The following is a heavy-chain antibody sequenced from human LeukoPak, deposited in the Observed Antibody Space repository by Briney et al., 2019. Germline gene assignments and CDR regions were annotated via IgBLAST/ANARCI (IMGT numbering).Heavy chain of an antibody. CDR2: INPNSGGT. Sequence: ASVKVSCKASGYTFTGYYMHWVRQAPGQGLEWMGWINPNSGGTNYAQKFQGRVTMTRDTSISTAYMELSRLRSDDTAVYYCARVSSLAVAGTGLGSWFDPWGQGTLVTVSS. J-gene: IGHJ5*02. D-gene: IGHD6-19*01. CDR1: GYTFTGYY. CDR3: ARVSSLAVAGTGLGSWFDP. V-gene: IGHV1-2*02.